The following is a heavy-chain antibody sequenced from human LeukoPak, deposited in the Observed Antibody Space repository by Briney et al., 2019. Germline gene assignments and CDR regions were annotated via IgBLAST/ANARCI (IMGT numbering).Heavy chain of an antibody. J-gene: IGHJ4*02. D-gene: IGHD6-19*01. CDR1: SYSINSNNY. CDR3: ARGSHPVTGTVGGYFDP. V-gene: IGHV4-38-2*02. Sequence: PSETLSLTCSVSSYSINSNNYWGWIRQSPGKGLEWIGTIYHNGSTDYNPSLKSRVTISLDASKKQFSLRLSSVTAADTAVYYCARGSHPVTGTVGGYFDPWGQGTLVTVSS. CDR2: IYHNGST.